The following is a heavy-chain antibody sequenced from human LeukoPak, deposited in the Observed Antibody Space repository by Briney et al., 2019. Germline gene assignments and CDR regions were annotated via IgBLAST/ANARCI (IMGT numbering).Heavy chain of an antibody. CDR3: AKGLITRDFDY. V-gene: IGHV3-23*01. CDR1: GFTFSSYS. Sequence: GGSLRLSCAASGFTFSSYSMSWVRQAPGKGLEWVSSIGSSGVNTYYADSVKGRFTISRDNSKNTLYLQMNSLRAEDTAVYYCAKGLITRDFDYWGQGTLVTVSS. J-gene: IGHJ4*02. CDR2: IGSSGVNT. D-gene: IGHD7-27*01.